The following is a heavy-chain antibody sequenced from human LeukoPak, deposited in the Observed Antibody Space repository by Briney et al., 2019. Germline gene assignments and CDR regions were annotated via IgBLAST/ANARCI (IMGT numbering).Heavy chain of an antibody. Sequence: GASVKVSCKASGYTFSNYGISWVRQAPGQGLEWMGWISGYNGDTYYAQKLQGRVTMTTDTSTSTAYMELRSLRSDDTAVYYCARDPRWHDYGDDWFDPWGQGTLVTVSS. CDR1: GYTFSNYG. D-gene: IGHD4-17*01. V-gene: IGHV1-18*01. CDR2: ISGYNGDT. J-gene: IGHJ5*02. CDR3: ARDPRWHDYGDDWFDP.